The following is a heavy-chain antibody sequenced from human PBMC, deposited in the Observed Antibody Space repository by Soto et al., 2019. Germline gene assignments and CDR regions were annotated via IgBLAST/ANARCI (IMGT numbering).Heavy chain of an antibody. CDR1: GGSISSYY. D-gene: IGHD6-13*01. J-gene: IGHJ6*03. CDR3: ARHYISRSYYDYMDV. CDR2: IYYSGST. Sequence: SETLSLTCTVSGGSISSYYWSWIRQPPGKGLEWIGYIYYSGSTNYNPSLKSRVTISVDTSKNQFSLKLSSVTAADTAVYYCARHYISRSYYDYMDVWGKGTTVTVSS. V-gene: IGHV4-59*08.